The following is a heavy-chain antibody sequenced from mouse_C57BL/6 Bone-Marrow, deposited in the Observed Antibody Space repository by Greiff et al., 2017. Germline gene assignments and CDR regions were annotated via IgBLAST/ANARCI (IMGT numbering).Heavy chain of an antibody. CDR1: GYSITSGYY. D-gene: IGHD1-1*01. Sequence: EVQVVESGPGLVKPSQSLSLTCSVTGYSITSGYYWNWIRQFPGNKLEWMGYISDDASNNYNPSLKNRISITRDTSKNQFFLKLNSVTTEDTATYYCARYYYYGSSSDFDVWGTGTTVTVSS. J-gene: IGHJ1*03. CDR2: ISDDASN. V-gene: IGHV3-6*01. CDR3: ARYYYYGSSSDFDV.